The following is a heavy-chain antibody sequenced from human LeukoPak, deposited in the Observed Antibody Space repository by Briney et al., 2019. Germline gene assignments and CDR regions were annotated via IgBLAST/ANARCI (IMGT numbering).Heavy chain of an antibody. V-gene: IGHV6-1*01. D-gene: IGHD3-10*01. Sequence: SQTLSLTCAISGDSVSSNSAAWNWIRQSPSRGLEWLGRTYYRSKWYNDYAVSVKSRITINPDTSKNQFSLKLSSVTAADTAVYYCARSGWGYGSGSYFHYWGQGTLVTVSS. J-gene: IGHJ4*02. CDR2: TYYRSKWYN. CDR1: GDSVSSNSAA. CDR3: ARSGWGYGSGSYFHY.